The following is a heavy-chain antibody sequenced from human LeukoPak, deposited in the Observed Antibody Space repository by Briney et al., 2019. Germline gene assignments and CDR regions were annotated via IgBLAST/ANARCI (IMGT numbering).Heavy chain of an antibody. J-gene: IGHJ4*02. CDR2: IYYSGST. Sequence: PSETLSLACTVSGGSISSSSYYWDWIRQPPGKGLEWIGSIYYSGSTYYNPSLKSRVTISVDTSENQFSLKLSSVTAADTAVYYCARVSSSGWYVPDVGHFDYWGQGTLVTVSS. CDR1: GGSISSSSYY. V-gene: IGHV4-39*07. D-gene: IGHD6-19*01. CDR3: ARVSSSGWYVPDVGHFDY.